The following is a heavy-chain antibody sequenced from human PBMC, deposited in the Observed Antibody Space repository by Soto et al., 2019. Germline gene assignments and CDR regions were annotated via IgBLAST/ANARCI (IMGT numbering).Heavy chain of an antibody. CDR3: ARVHGSGGESDY. CDR2: INHSGST. J-gene: IGHJ4*02. CDR1: GGSFSGYY. V-gene: IGHV4-34*01. D-gene: IGHD3-10*01. Sequence: QVQLQQWGAGLLKPSETLSLTCAVYGGSFSGYYWSWIRQPPGKGLEWIGEINHSGSTNYNPSLKSRVTISVDTSKSQFSLKLSSVTAADTAVYYCARVHGSGGESDYWGQGTLVTVSS.